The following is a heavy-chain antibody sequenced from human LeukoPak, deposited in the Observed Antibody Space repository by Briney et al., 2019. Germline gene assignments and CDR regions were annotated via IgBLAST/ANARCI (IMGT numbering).Heavy chain of an antibody. Sequence: GGSLRLSCAASGFTFSSYAMSWVRQAPGKGLEWVSAISGSGGSTYYADSVKGRFTISRDNAKNTLYLQMNSLRAEDTAVYYCARDLAPTLGYSSSWYIPNFGVWGQGTLVTVSS. CDR2: ISGSGGST. J-gene: IGHJ4*02. CDR1: GFTFSSYA. V-gene: IGHV3-23*01. CDR3: ARDLAPTLGYSSSWYIPNFGV. D-gene: IGHD6-13*01.